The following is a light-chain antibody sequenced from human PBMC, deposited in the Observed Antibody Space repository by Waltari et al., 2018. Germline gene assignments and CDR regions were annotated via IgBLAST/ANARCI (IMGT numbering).Light chain of an antibody. CDR3: SSYAGYSAVV. J-gene: IGLJ2*01. Sequence: QSALTQPASVSGSPGQSITISCTGTSSDVGGYNYVSWYQHHPGKAPKLIIYDVSRWPSGVSNRVSGSKSGNTASLTISGLQAEDDADYYCSSYAGYSAVVFGGGTKVTVL. CDR1: SSDVGGYNY. V-gene: IGLV2-14*03. CDR2: DVS.